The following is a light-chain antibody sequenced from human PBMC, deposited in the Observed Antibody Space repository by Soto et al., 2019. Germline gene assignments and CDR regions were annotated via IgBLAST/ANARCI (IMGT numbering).Light chain of an antibody. CDR1: QSISTY. V-gene: IGKV1-39*01. J-gene: IGKJ1*01. CDR2: VAS. CDR3: QQSYSNTQT. Sequence: DIQMTPSPSSLSASVGDRVTITCRASQSISTYLNWYQQKPGKAPKLLILVASTLPSGVPSRFSGSGSGTDFTLTISSLQPEDFATYYCQQSYSNTQTFGQGTKVDI.